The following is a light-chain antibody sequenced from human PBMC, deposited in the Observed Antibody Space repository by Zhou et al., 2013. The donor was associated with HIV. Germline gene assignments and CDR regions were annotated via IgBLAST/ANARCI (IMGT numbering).Light chain of an antibody. V-gene: IGKV1-39*01. CDR1: QNITRF. CDR2: AAS. Sequence: DIQMTQSSSSLSASLGDRVTITCRTSQNITRFLNWYQQKPGKAPNLLVFAASTLQSGVPSRFSGSGSGTDFTLTISSLQPEDFATYYCQQSYSTWTFGQGTKVEIK. CDR3: QQSYSTWT. J-gene: IGKJ1*01.